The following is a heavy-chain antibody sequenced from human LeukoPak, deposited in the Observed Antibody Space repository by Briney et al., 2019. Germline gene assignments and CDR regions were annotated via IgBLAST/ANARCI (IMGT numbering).Heavy chain of an antibody. D-gene: IGHD3-10*01. CDR3: ASGLWFGDDWFDP. CDR1: GFTFSSYS. V-gene: IGHV3-21*01. Sequence: PGGSLRLSCAASGFTFSSYSMNWVRQAPGKGLEWVSSISSSSSYIYYADSVKGRFTISRDNTKNSLYPQMNSLRAEDTAVYYCASGLWFGDDWFDPWGQGTLVTVSS. J-gene: IGHJ5*02. CDR2: ISSSSSYI.